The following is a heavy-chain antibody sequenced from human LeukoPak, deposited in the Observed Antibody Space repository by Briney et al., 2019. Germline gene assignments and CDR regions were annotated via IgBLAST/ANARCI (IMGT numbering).Heavy chain of an antibody. CDR1: GFTFSTYA. D-gene: IGHD4/OR15-4a*01. CDR2: ISTSSITI. J-gene: IGHJ4*02. Sequence: PGGSLRLSCAASGFTFSTYAMSWVRQAPGKGLEWVSSISTSSITIYYADSVKGRFTISRDNSKNTLYLQMNSLRAEDTAVYYCARRAGAYSHPYDYWGQGTLVTVSS. CDR3: ARRAGAYSHPYDY. V-gene: IGHV3-48*01.